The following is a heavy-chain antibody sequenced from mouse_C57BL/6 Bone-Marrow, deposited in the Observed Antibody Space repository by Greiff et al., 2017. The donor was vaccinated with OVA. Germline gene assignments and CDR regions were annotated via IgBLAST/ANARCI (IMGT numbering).Heavy chain of an antibody. CDR1: GYTFTSYW. J-gene: IGHJ2*01. CDR3: ARDYYGSSYDFDY. D-gene: IGHD1-1*01. V-gene: IGHV1-69*01. CDR2: IDPSDSYT. Sequence: QVQLKESGAELVMPGASVKLSCKASGYTFTSYWMHWVKQRPGQGLEWIGEIDPSDSYTNYNQKFKGKSTLTVDKSSSTAYMQLSSLTSEDSAVYYCARDYYGSSYDFDYWGQGTTLTVSS.